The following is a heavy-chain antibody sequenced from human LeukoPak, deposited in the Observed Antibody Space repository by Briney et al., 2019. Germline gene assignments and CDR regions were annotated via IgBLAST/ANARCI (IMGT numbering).Heavy chain of an antibody. V-gene: IGHV3-30*15. CDR3: ARQGPEWQLLFGFFDL. Sequence: GGSLRLSCAASGFNFSHNAMHWVRQAPGKGLEWVAVISFDGRVPHSADSVKGRFTISRDNSKSTLYLQVSSLGPEDTAVYYCARQGPEWQLLFGFFDLWGRGTLVIVSS. CDR1: GFNFSHNA. D-gene: IGHD1-26*01. J-gene: IGHJ2*01. CDR2: ISFDGRVP.